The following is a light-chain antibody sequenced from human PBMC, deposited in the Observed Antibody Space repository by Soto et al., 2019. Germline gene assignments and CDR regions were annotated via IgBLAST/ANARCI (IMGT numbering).Light chain of an antibody. J-gene: IGKJ1*01. Sequence: DIQMTQSPSSLSASVGDRVTITCRASQSISSYLNWYQQKPGKAPKLLIYAAYSLQSGVQSRFSGSGFGTDFTLTIRSLQPEDFATYYCKQSYNTPPTFGQGTKVDIK. CDR3: KQSYNTPPT. CDR1: QSISSY. CDR2: AAY. V-gene: IGKV1-39*01.